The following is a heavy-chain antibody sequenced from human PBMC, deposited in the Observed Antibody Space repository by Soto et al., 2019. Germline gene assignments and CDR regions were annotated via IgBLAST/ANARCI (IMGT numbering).Heavy chain of an antibody. J-gene: IGHJ3*02. CDR2: IYWNDDK. Sequence: QITLKESGPTLEKPTQTLTLTCTFSGFSLSTSGVGVGWIRQPPGKALEWLALIYWNDDKRYSPSLKSRFTITNDTFKSRVVLTMSNMDPVDTATYYFAHTPVELGAFDIGGQGTMVTVSS. V-gene: IGHV2-5*01. D-gene: IGHD7-27*01. CDR1: GFSLSTSGVG. CDR3: AHTPVELGAFDI.